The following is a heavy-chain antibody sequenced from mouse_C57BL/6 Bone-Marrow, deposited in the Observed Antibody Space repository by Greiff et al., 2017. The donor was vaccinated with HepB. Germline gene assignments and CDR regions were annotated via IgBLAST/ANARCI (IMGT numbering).Heavy chain of an antibody. V-gene: IGHV1-74*01. CDR2: IHPSDSDT. J-gene: IGHJ4*01. D-gene: IGHD2-5*01. CDR1: GYNFTSYW. Sequence: VQLQQPGAELVKPGASVKVSCTASGYNFTSYWMHWVKQRPGQGLEWIGRIHPSDSDTNYNQKFKGKATLTVDKSSSTAYMQLSSLTSEDSAVYYCAIFYSNYGSMDYWGQGTSVTVSS. CDR3: AIFYSNYGSMDY.